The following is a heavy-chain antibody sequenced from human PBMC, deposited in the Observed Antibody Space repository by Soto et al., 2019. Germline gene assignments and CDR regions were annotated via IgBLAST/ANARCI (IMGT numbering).Heavy chain of an antibody. J-gene: IGHJ6*02. CDR2: IWYDGSNK. V-gene: IGHV3-33*08. Sequence: QVQLVESGGGVVQPGGSLRLSCTTSGFTFNTYGMYWVRQAPGKGLEWVAIIWYDGSNKYYGDSVKGRFTICRDNSKNSLYLQMNSPRAEDTALYYCASGDCTGAYCYSWPFNYGGDFWGQGTTVTVSS. CDR1: GFTFNTYG. D-gene: IGHD2-15*01. CDR3: ASGDCTGAYCYSWPFNYGGDF.